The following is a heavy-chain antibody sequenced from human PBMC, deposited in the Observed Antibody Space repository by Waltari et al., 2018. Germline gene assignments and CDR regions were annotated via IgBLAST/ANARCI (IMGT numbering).Heavy chain of an antibody. Sequence: DVQLLESGGGLAQPGRSLRLSCTAAGFPFSNYTLTWVRQASGKGLEWVSGISGGGISRYYADSVKGRFSISRDKSKNTMYMQMNSLRVEDTAVYYCAKSSGYSYGLRLDYWGQGILVTVSS. CDR3: AKSSGYSYGLRLDY. CDR2: ISGGGISR. J-gene: IGHJ4*02. CDR1: GFPFSNYT. D-gene: IGHD5-18*01. V-gene: IGHV3-23*01.